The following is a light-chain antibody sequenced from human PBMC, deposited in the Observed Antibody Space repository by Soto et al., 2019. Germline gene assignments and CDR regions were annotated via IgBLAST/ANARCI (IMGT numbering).Light chain of an antibody. J-gene: IGLJ2*01. CDR3: RSYAGINVV. CDR1: SSDVGGYNY. Sequence: QSVLTQPPSASGSPGQSVTISCTGTSSDVGGYNYVSWYQQHPGKAPKLMIYEVSKRPSGVPDRFSGSKSGNTASLTVSGLQAEDEADYSCRSYAGINVVFGGGTKLTVL. CDR2: EVS. V-gene: IGLV2-8*01.